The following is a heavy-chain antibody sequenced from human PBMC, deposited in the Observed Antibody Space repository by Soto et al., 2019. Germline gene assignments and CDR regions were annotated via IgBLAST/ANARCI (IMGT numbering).Heavy chain of an antibody. CDR3: AREYCTGSSCYGSDF. Sequence: GASVKVSCKASGYTFTDYGISWVRQAPGQGLEWMGWISTYNGDTKYTQNFRGRVTMTADTSTTTAYMELTSLTSDDTAIYYCAREYCTGSSCYGSDFWGQGTLVTVSS. D-gene: IGHD2-8*02. V-gene: IGHV1-18*01. J-gene: IGHJ4*02. CDR2: ISTYNGDT. CDR1: GYTFTDYG.